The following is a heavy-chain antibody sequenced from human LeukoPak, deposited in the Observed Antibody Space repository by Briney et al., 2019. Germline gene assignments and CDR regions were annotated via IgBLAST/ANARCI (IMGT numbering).Heavy chain of an antibody. Sequence: GASVKVSCKVSGYTLTELSMHWVRQVPGKGLEWMGGFDPEDGETIYAQKFQGRVTMTEDTSTDTAYMELSSLRSEDTAVYYCATGTYYDFWSGHYYMDVWGKGTTVTVSS. CDR3: ATGTYYDFWSGHYYMDV. CDR2: FDPEDGET. CDR1: GYTLTELS. D-gene: IGHD3-3*01. V-gene: IGHV1-24*01. J-gene: IGHJ6*03.